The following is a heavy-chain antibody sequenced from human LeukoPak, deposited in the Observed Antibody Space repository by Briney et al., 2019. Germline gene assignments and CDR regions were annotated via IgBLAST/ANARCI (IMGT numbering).Heavy chain of an antibody. CDR2: IYHSGST. V-gene: IGHV4-34*01. D-gene: IGHD2-8*01. CDR1: GGSFSGYY. J-gene: IGHJ4*02. Sequence: SETLSLTCAVYGGSFSGYYWAWIRQPPGKGLEWIGSIYHSGSTYYNPSLKSRVTLSIDTSKNQFSLKVTSVTAADTAVYYCAREWQYQFDFWGQGTLVTVSS. CDR3: AREWQYQFDF.